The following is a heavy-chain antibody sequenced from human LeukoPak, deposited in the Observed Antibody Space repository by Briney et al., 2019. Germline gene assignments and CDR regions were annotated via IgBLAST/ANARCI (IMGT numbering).Heavy chain of an antibody. V-gene: IGHV3-21*04. CDR3: AKDSDPSYYYDSSGYQSFDY. CDR2: ISSSSSYI. J-gene: IGHJ4*02. Sequence: PGGSLRLSCAASGFTFSSYSMNWVRQAPGKGLEWVSSISSSSSYIYYADSVKGRFTISRDNAKNSLYLQMNSLRAEDTAVYYCAKDSDPSYYYDSSGYQSFDYWGQGTLVTVSS. D-gene: IGHD3-22*01. CDR1: GFTFSSYS.